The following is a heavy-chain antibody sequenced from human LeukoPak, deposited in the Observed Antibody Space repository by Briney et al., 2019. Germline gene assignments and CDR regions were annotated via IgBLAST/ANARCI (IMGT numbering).Heavy chain of an antibody. CDR2: INHSESN. V-gene: IGHV4-34*01. Sequence: KPSETLSLTCAVYGGSFSGYYWSSVRQPPGKGLGWIGEINHSESNNLNPLLKSRVTISVDTSKHQFSLKLSSETAADTAVYYCAREEYSSSWRYGMDVWGQGTTVTVSS. CDR3: AREEYSSSWRYGMDV. D-gene: IGHD6-13*01. J-gene: IGHJ6*02. CDR1: GGSFSGYY.